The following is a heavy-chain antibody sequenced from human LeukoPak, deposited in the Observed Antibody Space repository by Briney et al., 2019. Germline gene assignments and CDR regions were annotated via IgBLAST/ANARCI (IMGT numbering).Heavy chain of an antibody. V-gene: IGHV3-15*01. D-gene: IGHD1-26*01. CDR2: IKSKTDGGTT. CDR3: TTDRIPVVGATAPPDY. Sequence: GGSLRLSCAASGFTFSNAWMSWVRQAPGKGLEWVGRIKSKTDGGTTDYAAPVKGRFTISRDDSKNTLYLQMNSLKTEDTAVYYCTTDRIPVVGATAPPDYWGQGTLVTVSS. J-gene: IGHJ4*02. CDR1: GFTFSNAW.